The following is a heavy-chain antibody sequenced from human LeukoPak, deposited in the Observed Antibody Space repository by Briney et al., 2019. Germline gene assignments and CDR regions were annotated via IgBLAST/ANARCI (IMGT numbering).Heavy chain of an antibody. CDR1: GYTFTGYY. Sequence: ASVKVSCKASGYTFTGYYMHWVRQAPGQGLEWMGWINPNSGGTNYAQKFQGRVTMTRDTSISTAYMELSRLRSDDTAVYYCASNQPAGDNFWFDPWGQGTLVTVSS. D-gene: IGHD7-27*01. CDR2: INPNSGGT. J-gene: IGHJ5*02. V-gene: IGHV1-2*02. CDR3: ASNQPAGDNFWFDP.